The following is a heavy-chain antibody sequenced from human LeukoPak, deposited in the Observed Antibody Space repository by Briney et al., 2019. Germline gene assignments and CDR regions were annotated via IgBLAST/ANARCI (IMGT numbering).Heavy chain of an antibody. CDR1: GFTFSSYA. Sequence: GRSLRLSCAASGFTFSSYAMHWVRQAPGKGLEWVAVISYDGSNKYYADSVKGRFTISRDNSKNTLYLQMNSLRAEDTAVYYCAKVKIGVVVPAAYWGQGTLVTVSS. CDR3: AKVKIGVVVPAAY. D-gene: IGHD2-2*01. J-gene: IGHJ4*02. V-gene: IGHV3-30*04. CDR2: ISYDGSNK.